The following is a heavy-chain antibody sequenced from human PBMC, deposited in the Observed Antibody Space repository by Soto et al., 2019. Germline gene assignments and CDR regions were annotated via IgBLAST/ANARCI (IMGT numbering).Heavy chain of an antibody. D-gene: IGHD3-10*01. Sequence: QVQLVQSGGEVKKPGASVKVSCKASGYTFSNYSVTWARQAPGQELERMGWITAYKRHKNYAQKLQGRVTMTTDQATSPAYMERRSRTSDDTAVHYCARQRGEVNEDGYYISYIGLWGKGTTVTVSS. V-gene: IGHV1-18*01. CDR2: ITAYKRHK. CDR3: ARQRGEVNEDGYYISYIGL. J-gene: IGHJ6*03. CDR1: GYTFSNYS.